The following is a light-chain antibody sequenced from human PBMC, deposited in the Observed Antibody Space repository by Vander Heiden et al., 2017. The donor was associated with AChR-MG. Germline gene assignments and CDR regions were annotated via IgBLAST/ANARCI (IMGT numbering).Light chain of an antibody. CDR1: QGIRND. V-gene: IGKV1-6*01. J-gene: IGKJ1*01. CDR3: RQDYNYPRT. CDR2: GAS. Sequence: AIQMTQSPSSLSASVGDRVTITCRASQGIRNDLGWYQKKPGKAPNLLIYGASSLQSGVPSRFRGSGSGTLFTLTISSLQPEDFATYYCRQDYNYPRTFGQGTKVEIK.